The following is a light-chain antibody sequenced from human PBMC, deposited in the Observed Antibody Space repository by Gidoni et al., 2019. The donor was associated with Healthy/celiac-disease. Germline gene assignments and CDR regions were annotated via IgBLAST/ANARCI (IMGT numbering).Light chain of an antibody. CDR2: DAS. J-gene: IGKJ4*01. CDR1: QSISSW. CDR3: QQYNSYSSLT. V-gene: IGKV1-5*01. Sequence: DIQMTQSTSTLSASVGDRVTITCRASQSISSWLAWYQQKPGKAPKLLIYDASSLESGVPSRFSGSGSGTEFTLTISSLQPDYFATYYCQQYNSYSSLTFGGGTKVEIK.